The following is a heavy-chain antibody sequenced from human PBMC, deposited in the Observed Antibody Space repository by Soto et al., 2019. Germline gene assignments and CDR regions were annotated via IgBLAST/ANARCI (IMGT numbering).Heavy chain of an antibody. Sequence: PGGSLRLSCAASGFTFSNYAMSWVRQAPGTGLQWVSSISADGGSTYYAVSVKGRFTISRDNAKNTLYLQMNSLRAEDTAVYYCARDHVVSRNWYDPWGQGTLVTVSS. V-gene: IGHV3-23*01. CDR2: ISADGGST. J-gene: IGHJ5*02. CDR1: GFTFSNYA. CDR3: ARDHVVSRNWYDP. D-gene: IGHD2-8*02.